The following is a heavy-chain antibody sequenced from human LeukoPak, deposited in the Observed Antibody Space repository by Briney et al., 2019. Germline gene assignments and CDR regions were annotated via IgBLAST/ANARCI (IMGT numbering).Heavy chain of an antibody. CDR3: VRDGEGVAISVNYWFDP. D-gene: IGHD3-10*01. CDR2: MNLNNGKT. CDR1: GFKFTGYD. V-gene: IGHV1-8*01. J-gene: IGHJ5*02. Sequence: ASVKVSCKASGFKFTGYDINWVRQASGRGLEWMGWMNLNNGKTGYAQKFQGRVTMTRDTSTSTAYMELRGLISEDTAVYYCVRDGEGVAISVNYWFDPWGQGTLVTVSS.